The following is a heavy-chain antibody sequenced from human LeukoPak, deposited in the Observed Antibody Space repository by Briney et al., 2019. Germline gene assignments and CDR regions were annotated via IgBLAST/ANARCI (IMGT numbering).Heavy chain of an antibody. Sequence: SETLSLTCTVSGGSISSYYWSWIRQPAGKGLEWIGRIYTSGITNYNPSLKSRVTMSVDTSKNQFSLKLSSVTAADTAMYYCAWSEFSGLHMDVWGKGTTVTVSS. CDR3: AWSEFSGLHMDV. CDR1: GGSISSYY. CDR2: IYTSGIT. D-gene: IGHD5-12*01. J-gene: IGHJ6*03. V-gene: IGHV4-4*07.